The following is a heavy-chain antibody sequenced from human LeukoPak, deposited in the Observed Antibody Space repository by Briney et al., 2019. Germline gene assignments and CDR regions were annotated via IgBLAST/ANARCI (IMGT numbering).Heavy chain of an antibody. Sequence: TTGGSLRLSCAASGFTFSSYSMNWVRQAPGKGLDWVSSISSSSSSIYYADSVKGRFTISRDNAKNSLYLQMNSLRAEDTALYYCARVDTAMGYYFDYWGQGTLVTVSS. CDR3: ARVDTAMGYYFDY. J-gene: IGHJ4*02. D-gene: IGHD5-18*01. CDR1: GFTFSSYS. V-gene: IGHV3-21*04. CDR2: ISSSSSSI.